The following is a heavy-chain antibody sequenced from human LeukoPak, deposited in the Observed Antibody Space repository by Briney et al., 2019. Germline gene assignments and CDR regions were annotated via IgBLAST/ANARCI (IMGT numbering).Heavy chain of an antibody. J-gene: IGHJ6*03. CDR1: GFTFSDYY. V-gene: IGHV3-23*01. D-gene: IGHD3-10*01. Sequence: SGRSLRLSCAASGFTFSDYYMSWVRQAAGKGLEWVSAISGSGGSTYYADSVKGRFTISRDNSKNTLYLQMNSLRAEDTAVYYCARERITMVRGVIIDASYMDVWGKGTTVTVSS. CDR2: ISGSGGST. CDR3: ARERITMVRGVIIDASYMDV.